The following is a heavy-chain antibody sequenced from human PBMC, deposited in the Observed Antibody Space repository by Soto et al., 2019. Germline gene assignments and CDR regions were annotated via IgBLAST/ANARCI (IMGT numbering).Heavy chain of an antibody. V-gene: IGHV3-30*18. CDR2: ISYDGSNK. CDR3: AKDTALADLVLDY. Sequence: QVQLVESGGGVVQPGRSLRLSCAASGFTFSSYGMHWVRQAPGKGLEWEAVISYDGSNKYYADSMKGRFTISRDNSKTTQYLQMNSLRAEDTAVYYCAKDTALADLVLDYWGQGTLVTVSS. CDR1: GFTFSSYG. J-gene: IGHJ4*02. D-gene: IGHD6-19*01.